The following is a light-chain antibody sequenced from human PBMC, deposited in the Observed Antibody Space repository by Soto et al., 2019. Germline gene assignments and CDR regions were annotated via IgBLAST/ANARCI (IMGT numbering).Light chain of an antibody. V-gene: IGKV3-15*01. CDR2: GAS. CDR3: QXXXSWPGT. J-gene: IGKJ1*01. CDR1: QSVSSN. Sequence: EIVMTRSPGTLSVSPGERATLSCRASQSVSSNLAWYQQKPGQAPRLLIYGASTRATGIPARFSGSGSGTXXXXXXXXXXXXXXXVYYCQXXXSWPGTFGQGTKVEIK.